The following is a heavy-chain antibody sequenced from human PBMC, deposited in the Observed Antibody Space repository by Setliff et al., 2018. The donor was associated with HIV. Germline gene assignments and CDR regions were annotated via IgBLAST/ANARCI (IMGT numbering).Heavy chain of an antibody. CDR1: GYTFTTYA. Sequence: ASVKVSCKASGYTFTTYAMIWVRQAPGQSLEWMGWINTGNGNTRLSQKFQGRVTISRDTSASTAYVELYSLTSEDTAVYYCARTLTYYFDGSFSSGPADYWGLGTLVSVSS. J-gene: IGHJ4*02. CDR3: ARTLTYYFDGSFSSGPADY. V-gene: IGHV1-3*04. D-gene: IGHD3-22*01. CDR2: INTGNGNT.